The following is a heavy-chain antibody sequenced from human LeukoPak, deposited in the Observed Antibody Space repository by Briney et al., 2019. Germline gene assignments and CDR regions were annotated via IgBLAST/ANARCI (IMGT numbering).Heavy chain of an antibody. CDR1: GGSFSGYY. CDR3: ARTVDCSSTSCYYYYYYMDV. V-gene: IGHV4-34*01. Sequence: PSETLSLTCAVYGGSFSGYYWSWIRQPPGKGLEWIGEINHSGSTNYNPSLKSRVTISVDTSKNQFSLKLSSVTAADTAVYYCARTVDCSSTSCYYYYYYMDVWGKGTTVTISS. J-gene: IGHJ6*03. D-gene: IGHD2-2*01. CDR2: INHSGST.